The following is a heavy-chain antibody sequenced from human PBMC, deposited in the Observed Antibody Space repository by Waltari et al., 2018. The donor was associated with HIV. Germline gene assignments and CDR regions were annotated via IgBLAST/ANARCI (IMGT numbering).Heavy chain of an antibody. J-gene: IGHJ4*02. CDR2: IYSGGST. CDR3: ARVYYDILTGYSAFDY. D-gene: IGHD3-9*01. CDR1: GFTVSSNY. Sequence: EVQLVESGGGLIQPGGSLRLSCAASGFTVSSNYMTWVRQAPGKGLDWVSVIYSGGSTYYADSVKGRFTISRDNSKNTLYLQMNSLRAEDTAVYYCARVYYDILTGYSAFDYWGQGTLVTVSS. V-gene: IGHV3-53*01.